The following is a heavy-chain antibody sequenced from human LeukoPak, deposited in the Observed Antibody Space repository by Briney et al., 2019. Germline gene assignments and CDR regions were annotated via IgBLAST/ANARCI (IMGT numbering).Heavy chain of an antibody. J-gene: IGHJ4*02. D-gene: IGHD1-14*01. CDR2: IQEDGSAT. CDR1: GFTFSSYA. V-gene: IGHV3-7*01. CDR3: ARRKEVQTTFDC. Sequence: PGGSLRLSSAASGFTFSSYAMSWVRQAPGKGLEWVANIQEDGSATYYVDSVKGRFTISRDNAKNSLDLQMNSLRAEDTAVYFCARRKEVQTTFDCWGQGTLVTVSS.